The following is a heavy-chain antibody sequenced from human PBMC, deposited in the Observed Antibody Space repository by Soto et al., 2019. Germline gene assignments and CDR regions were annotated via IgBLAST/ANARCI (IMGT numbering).Heavy chain of an antibody. CDR1: GFTFSSYG. CDR3: ARRFCVHNFCYGNFYGMGV. Sequence: QVQLVESGGGVVQPGRSLRLSCTASGFTFSSYGMHWVRQAPGKGLEWVAVIWYDGSTKFYADSVKDRFTISRDNSKNTLYLEMNSLRVEDTAVYYCARRFCVHNFCYGNFYGMGVWGHGTTVSVSS. D-gene: IGHD2-2*01. V-gene: IGHV3-33*01. J-gene: IGHJ6*02. CDR2: IWYDGSTK.